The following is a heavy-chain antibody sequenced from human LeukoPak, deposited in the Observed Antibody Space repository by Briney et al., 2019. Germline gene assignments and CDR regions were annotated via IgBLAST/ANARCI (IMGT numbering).Heavy chain of an antibody. Sequence: PGGSLRLSCAASGFTFSSYAMSWVRQAPGKGLEWVSAISGSGGSTYYADSVKGRFTISGDNSKNTLYLQMNSLRAEDTAVYYCAKDRPSIDCGGDCYWGGYWGQGTLVTVSS. D-gene: IGHD2-21*02. CDR3: AKDRPSIDCGGDCYWGGY. V-gene: IGHV3-23*01. CDR1: GFTFSSYA. J-gene: IGHJ4*02. CDR2: ISGSGGST.